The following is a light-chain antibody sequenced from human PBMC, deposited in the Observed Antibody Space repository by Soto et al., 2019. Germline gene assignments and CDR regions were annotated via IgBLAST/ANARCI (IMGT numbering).Light chain of an antibody. J-gene: IGKJ1*01. Sequence: DIQLTQSPSFLSVSVGDRVSITCRASQGINSYLAWYQQKPGKAPKLLIYAASTLQSGVPSRFSGSGSGTEFALTISSLQPEDFASYYCQQLNTYPWTFGQGTKVEIK. CDR2: AAS. CDR1: QGINSY. CDR3: QQLNTYPWT. V-gene: IGKV1-9*01.